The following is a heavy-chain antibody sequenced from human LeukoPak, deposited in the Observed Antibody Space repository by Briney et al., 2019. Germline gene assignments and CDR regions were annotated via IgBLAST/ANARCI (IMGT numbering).Heavy chain of an antibody. D-gene: IGHD1-26*01. V-gene: IGHV3-33*06. CDR2: TWHDGSGK. Sequence: GSLRLSCAASGFTFSNFGMHWVRQAPGRGLEWVAVTWHDGSGKYYADSVKGRFTISRDNSKNTLYLQVNSLRAEDTAVYYCAKDRGVGGGSGSYYSDYWGQGTLVTVSS. CDR3: AKDRGVGGGSGSYYSDY. CDR1: GFTFSNFG. J-gene: IGHJ4*02.